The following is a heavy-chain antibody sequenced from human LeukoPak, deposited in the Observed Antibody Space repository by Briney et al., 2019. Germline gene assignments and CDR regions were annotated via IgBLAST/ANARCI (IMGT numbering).Heavy chain of an antibody. CDR2: ISYDGSNK. J-gene: IGHJ2*01. V-gene: IGHV3-30-3*01. D-gene: IGHD4/OR15-4a*01. Sequence: GRSLRLSCAASGFTFSSYAMHWVRQAPGKGLEWVAVISYDGSNKYYADSVKGRFTISRDNSKNTLYLQMNSLRAEDTAVYYCARGLSAWYFDLWGRGTLVTVSS. CDR3: ARGLSAWYFDL. CDR1: GFTFSSYA.